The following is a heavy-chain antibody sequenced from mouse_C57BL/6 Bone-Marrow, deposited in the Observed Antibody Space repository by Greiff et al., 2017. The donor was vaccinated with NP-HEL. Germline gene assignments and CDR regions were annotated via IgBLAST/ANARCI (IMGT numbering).Heavy chain of an antibody. J-gene: IGHJ2*01. V-gene: IGHV1-72*01. D-gene: IGHD3-2*02. CDR2: IDPNSGGT. CDR3: ARGDSSGSYYFDY. CDR1: GYTFTSYW. Sequence: QVQLQQPGAELVKPGASVKLSCKASGYTFTSYWMHWVKQRPGRGLKWIGRIDPNSGGTKYNEKFKSKATLTVDKPSSTAYMQLSSLTSEDSAVYYCARGDSSGSYYFDYWGQGTTLTVSS.